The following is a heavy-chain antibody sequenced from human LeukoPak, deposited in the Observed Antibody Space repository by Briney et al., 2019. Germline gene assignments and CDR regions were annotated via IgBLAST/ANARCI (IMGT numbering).Heavy chain of an antibody. CDR2: ISGSGGST. V-gene: IGHV3-23*01. J-gene: IGHJ4*02. CDR3: AKDGVATGLTHFDY. CDR1: GFTFSSYA. D-gene: IGHD5-12*01. Sequence: GGSLRLSCAASGFTFSSYAMSWVGQAPGGGVEGVSAISGSGGSTYYADSVKGRFTISRDNSKTTLYLQMNSLRAEDTAVYYCAKDGVATGLTHFDYWGQGTLVTVSS.